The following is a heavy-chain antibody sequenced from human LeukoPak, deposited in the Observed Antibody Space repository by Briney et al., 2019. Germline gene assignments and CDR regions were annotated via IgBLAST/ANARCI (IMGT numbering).Heavy chain of an antibody. J-gene: IGHJ4*02. V-gene: IGHV3-53*01. CDR1: GFTFDDYG. D-gene: IGHD3-10*01. Sequence: GGSLRLSCAASGFTFDDYGMSWVRQAPGKGLEWVSVIYSGGSTYYADSVKGRFTISRDNSKNTLYLQMNSLRAEDTAVYYCARASGSGSYWGQGTLVTVSS. CDR2: IYSGGST. CDR3: ARASGSGSY.